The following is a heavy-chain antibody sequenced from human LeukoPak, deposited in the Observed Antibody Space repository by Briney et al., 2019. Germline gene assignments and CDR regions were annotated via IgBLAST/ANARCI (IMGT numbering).Heavy chain of an antibody. Sequence: SETLSLTCTVSGGSISSSSYYWGWIRQPPGKGLEWLGSIYYSGSTYYNPSLKSRVTISVDTSKNQFSLKLSSVTAADTAVYYCARHDLFWSGYRDQYYFDYWGQGTLVTVSS. CDR2: IYYSGST. CDR1: GGSISSSSYY. D-gene: IGHD3-3*01. CDR3: ARHDLFWSGYRDQYYFDY. J-gene: IGHJ4*02. V-gene: IGHV4-39*01.